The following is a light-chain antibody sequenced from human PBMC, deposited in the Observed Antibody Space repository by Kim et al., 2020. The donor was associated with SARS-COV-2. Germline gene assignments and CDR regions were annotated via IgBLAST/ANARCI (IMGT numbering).Light chain of an antibody. CDR1: SGHSSTA. V-gene: IGLV4-69*01. J-gene: IGLJ3*02. CDR3: QTWVPGSGWV. Sequence: QLVLTQSPSASASLGASVKLTCTLSSGHSSTAIAWHQQQPEKGPRYLMRVNSDGSHNKADGIPDRFSGSSSGAERYLTISSLQSEDEADYYCQTWVPGSGWVFGGGTQLTVL. CDR2: VNSDGSH.